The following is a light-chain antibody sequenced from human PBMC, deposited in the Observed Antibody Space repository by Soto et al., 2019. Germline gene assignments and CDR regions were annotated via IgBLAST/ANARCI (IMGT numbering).Light chain of an antibody. CDR3: SSFTISTPHV. V-gene: IGLV2-14*03. CDR1: SSDVGAYNY. J-gene: IGLJ1*01. CDR2: DVS. Sequence: QSALTQPASVSGSPGQSITISCTGTSSDVGAYNYVSWYQQHPGKAPKVMIYDVSNRPSGVSNRFSGSKSDNTASLTISGLQTEDEADYYCSSFTISTPHVFGTGTKVTVL.